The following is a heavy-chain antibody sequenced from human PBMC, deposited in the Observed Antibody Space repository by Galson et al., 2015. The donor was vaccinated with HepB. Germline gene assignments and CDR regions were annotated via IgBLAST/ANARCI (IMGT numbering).Heavy chain of an antibody. CDR2: ISSSGSTI. CDR1: GFTFSSYE. V-gene: IGHV3-48*03. D-gene: IGHD3-10*01. J-gene: IGHJ4*02. Sequence: SLRLSCAASGFTFSSYEMNWVRQAPGKGLEWVSYISSSGSTIYYADSVKGRFTISRDNAKNSLYLQMNSLRAEDTAVYYCARVPSYYIGYYFDYWGQGTLVTVSS. CDR3: ARVPSYYIGYYFDY.